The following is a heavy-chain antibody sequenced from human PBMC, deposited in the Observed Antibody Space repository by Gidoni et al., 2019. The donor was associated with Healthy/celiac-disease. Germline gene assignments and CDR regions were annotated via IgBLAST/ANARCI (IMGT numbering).Heavy chain of an antibody. Sequence: EVQLVESGGGLVQPGRSLRLSCAASGITFDDYAMPWVRQAPGKGLEWVSGISWNSGSIGYADSVKGRFTISRDNAKNSLYLQMNSLRAEDTALYYCAKDAGPGYFDYWGQGTLVTVSS. V-gene: IGHV3-9*01. CDR3: AKDAGPGYFDY. CDR2: ISWNSGSI. CDR1: GITFDDYA. J-gene: IGHJ4*02.